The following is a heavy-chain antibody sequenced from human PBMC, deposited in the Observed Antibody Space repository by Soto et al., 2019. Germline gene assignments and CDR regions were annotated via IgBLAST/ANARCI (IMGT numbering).Heavy chain of an antibody. V-gene: IGHV1-46*01. Sequence: QVQLVQSGAEVKKPGASVKVSCKASGYTFTSYYMHWVRQAPGQGLEWMGIINPSGGSTSYAKKFHGRVTRTRDTVTSTVYIERSRLRSEDTAVYYCARENLRAAAGTAGACDIWGRGTMVTVSS. D-gene: IGHD6-13*01. J-gene: IGHJ3*02. CDR3: ARENLRAAAGTAGACDI. CDR1: GYTFTSYY. CDR2: INPSGGST.